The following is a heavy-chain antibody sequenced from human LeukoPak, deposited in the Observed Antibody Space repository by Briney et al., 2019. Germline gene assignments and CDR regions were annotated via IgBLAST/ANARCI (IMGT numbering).Heavy chain of an antibody. D-gene: IGHD4-17*01. Sequence: GGSLRLSCAASGFIFSSYWMSWVRQAPGKGLEWVANIKQDRSEKYYVDSVKGRFTISRDNAKNSLYLQMNSLRAEDTAVYYCATGTTVTTARFDYWGQGTLVTVSA. J-gene: IGHJ4*02. V-gene: IGHV3-7*01. CDR1: GFIFSSYW. CDR3: ATGTTVTTARFDY. CDR2: IKQDRSEK.